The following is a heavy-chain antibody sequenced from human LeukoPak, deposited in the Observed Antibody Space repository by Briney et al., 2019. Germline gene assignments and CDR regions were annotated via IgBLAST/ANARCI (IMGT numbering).Heavy chain of an antibody. CDR2: ISSSSSTI. CDR3: ARDMLPVDTAMVS. CDR1: GFTFSSYS. V-gene: IGHV3-48*04. D-gene: IGHD5-18*01. Sequence: GGSLRLSCAASGFTFSSYSMNWVRQAPGKGLEWVSYISSSSSTIYYADSVKGRFTISRDNAKNSLYLQMNSLRAEDTAVYYCARDMLPVDTAMVSWGQGTLVTVSS. J-gene: IGHJ4*02.